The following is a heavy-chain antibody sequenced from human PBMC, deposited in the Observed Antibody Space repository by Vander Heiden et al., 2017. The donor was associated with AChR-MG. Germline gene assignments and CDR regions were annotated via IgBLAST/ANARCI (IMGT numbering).Heavy chain of an antibody. V-gene: IGHV3-21*01. CDR2: ITATSSYI. CDR3: ARDHSSNWSF. J-gene: IGHJ4*02. D-gene: IGHD6-13*01. CDR1: GFTFSSYT. Sequence: EVQLVESGGGLVKPGGSLRLSCAASGFTFSSYTMNWVRQAPGKGLEWVSSITATSSYIYYADSVKGRFTISRDNAKNSLYLKMNTLRAEDTAVYYCARDHSSNWSFWGQGTLVTVSS.